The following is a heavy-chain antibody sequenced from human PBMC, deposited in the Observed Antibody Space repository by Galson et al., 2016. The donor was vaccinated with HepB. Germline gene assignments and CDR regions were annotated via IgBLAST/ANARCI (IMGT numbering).Heavy chain of an antibody. CDR1: GYTFTSYY. D-gene: IGHD6-19*01. V-gene: IGHV1-46*01. J-gene: IGHJ6*02. Sequence: SVKVSCKASGYTFTSYYIHWVRQAPGQGLEWMGFINPSGGSTSYAQKFQGRVTLSRDTSTSTVNMDLSLLRSDDTAVYYCAREEYSSAWPPGYYYGMDVWGQGTTVTVSS. CDR3: AREEYSSAWPPGYYYGMDV. CDR2: INPSGGST.